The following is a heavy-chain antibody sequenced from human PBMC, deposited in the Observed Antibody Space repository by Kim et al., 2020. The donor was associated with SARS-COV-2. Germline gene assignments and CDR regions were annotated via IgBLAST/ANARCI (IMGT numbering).Heavy chain of an antibody. CDR2: ISYDGSNK. CDR3: ARDEGGTYLCSGGSCYPTHYWYGMDV. Sequence: GGSLRLSCAASGFTFSSYAMHWVRQAPGKGLEWVAVISYDGSNKYYADSVKGRFTISRDNSKNTLYLQMNSLRAEDTAVYYCARDEGGTYLCSGGSCYPTHYWYGMDVWGQGTTVTVSS. CDR1: GFTFSSYA. J-gene: IGHJ6*02. D-gene: IGHD2-15*01. V-gene: IGHV3-30*04.